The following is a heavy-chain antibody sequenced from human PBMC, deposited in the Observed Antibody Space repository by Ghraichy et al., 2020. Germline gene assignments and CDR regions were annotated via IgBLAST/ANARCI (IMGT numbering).Heavy chain of an antibody. D-gene: IGHD2-2*01. CDR3: ARHLKYQLLPYNWFDP. Sequence: SETLSLTCTVSGGSILLLLSSFFFLLPPPFPFLSFLFLLSSRGRPSSPPSLPSRVPISVDTSKNQFSLKLSSVTAADTAVYYCARHLKYQLLPYNWFDPWGQGTLVTVSS. CDR2: LSSRGRP. J-gene: IGHJ5*02. CDR1: GGSILLLLSS. V-gene: IGHV4-39*01.